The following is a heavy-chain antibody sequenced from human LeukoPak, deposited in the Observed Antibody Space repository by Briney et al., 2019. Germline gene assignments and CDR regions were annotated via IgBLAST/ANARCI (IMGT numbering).Heavy chain of an antibody. CDR3: AKSRVAVAAPRNWFDP. D-gene: IGHD6-19*01. CDR2: ISGSGLST. CDR1: GFTFSSYA. V-gene: IGHV3-23*01. Sequence: GGCLRLSCAASGFTFSSYAMSWVRQAPGKGLGWVSTISGSGLSTYYADSVQGRFTISRDNSNNTLYLQLNSLRVEDTAVYYCAKSRVAVAAPRNWFDPWGQGTLVTVSS. J-gene: IGHJ5*02.